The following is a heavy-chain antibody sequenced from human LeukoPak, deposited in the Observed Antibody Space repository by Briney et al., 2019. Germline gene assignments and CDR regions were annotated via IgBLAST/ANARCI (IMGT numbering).Heavy chain of an antibody. J-gene: IGHJ6*03. CDR3: ARGPFLAITGDYYYYMDV. CDR2: MNTNSGNT. Sequence: GASVKVSCKASGYTFTSYDINWVRQATGQGLEWMGWMNTNSGNTGYAQKFQGRVTITRNTSISTAYMELSSLRSEDTAVYYCARGPFLAITGDYYYYMDVWGKGTTVTVSS. V-gene: IGHV1-8*03. D-gene: IGHD1-20*01. CDR1: GYTFTSYD.